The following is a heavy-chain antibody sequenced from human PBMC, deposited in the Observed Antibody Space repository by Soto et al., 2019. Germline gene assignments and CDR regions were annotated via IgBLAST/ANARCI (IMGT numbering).Heavy chain of an antibody. J-gene: IGHJ3*02. V-gene: IGHV3-23*01. CDR1: GFTFSSYA. CDR3: AKDRGYYYDSSGYYPDAFDI. CDR2: ISGSGGST. D-gene: IGHD3-22*01. Sequence: LRLSCAASGFTFSSYAMSWVRQAPGKGLEWVSAISGSGGSTYYADSVKGRFTISRDNSKNTLYLQMNSLRAEDTAVYYCAKDRGYYYDSSGYYPDAFDIWGQGTMVTVSS.